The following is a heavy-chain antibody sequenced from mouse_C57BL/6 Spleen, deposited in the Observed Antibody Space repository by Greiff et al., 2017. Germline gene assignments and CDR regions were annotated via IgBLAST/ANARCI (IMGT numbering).Heavy chain of an antibody. J-gene: IGHJ3*01. V-gene: IGHV5-6*01. Sequence: DVHLVESGGDLVKPGGSLKLSCAASGFTFSSYGMSWVRQTPDKRLEWVATISSGGSYTYYPASVKGRFTISRDTTKNTLYLQMSSQKSEDTAMYYCARHGYDYGGGRPWFAYWGQGTLVTVSA. CDR3: ARHGYDYGGGRPWFAY. D-gene: IGHD2-4*01. CDR1: GFTFSSYG. CDR2: ISSGGSYT.